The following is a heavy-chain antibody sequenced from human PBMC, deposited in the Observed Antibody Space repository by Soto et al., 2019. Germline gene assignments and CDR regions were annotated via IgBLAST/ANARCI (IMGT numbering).Heavy chain of an antibody. D-gene: IGHD6-13*01. CDR3: ARASGMAAAAYYFDY. J-gene: IGHJ4*02. CDR2: INHSGST. V-gene: IGHV4-34*01. CDR1: GGSFSGYY. Sequence: SETLSLTCAVYGGSFSGYYWSWIRQPPGKGLEWIGEINHSGSTNYNPSLKSRVTISVDTSKNQFSLKLSSVTAADTAVYYCARASGMAAAAYYFDYWGQGALVTVSS.